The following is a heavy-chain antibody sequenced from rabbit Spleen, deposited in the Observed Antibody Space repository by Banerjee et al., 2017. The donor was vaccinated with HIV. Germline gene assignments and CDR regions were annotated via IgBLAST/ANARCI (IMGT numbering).Heavy chain of an antibody. CDR1: GFSFSRSYY. Sequence: QSLEESGGGLVQPEGSLNLTCTASGFSFSRSYYMCWVRQAPGKGLEWIGCIRASDEYTWYATWAKGRFTISKAASTTVTLQRTSLTAADTAAYFCARCDISSAYGFNLWGPGTLVTVS. J-gene: IGHJ4*01. V-gene: IGHV1S40*01. CDR2: IRASDEYT. CDR3: ARCDISSAYGFNL. D-gene: IGHD1-1*01.